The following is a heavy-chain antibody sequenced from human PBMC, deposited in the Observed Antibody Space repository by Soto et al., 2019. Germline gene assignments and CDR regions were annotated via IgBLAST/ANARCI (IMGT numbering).Heavy chain of an antibody. J-gene: IGHJ4*02. Sequence: PSETLSLTCAVYGGSFSGYYWSWIRQPPGKGLEWIGEINHSGRTNYNPSLKSRVTISVDTSKNQFSLKLSSVTAADTAVYYCARAHITGTTSFDYWGQGTLVTVSS. CDR2: INHSGRT. CDR3: ARAHITGTTSFDY. CDR1: GGSFSGYY. V-gene: IGHV4-34*01. D-gene: IGHD1-7*01.